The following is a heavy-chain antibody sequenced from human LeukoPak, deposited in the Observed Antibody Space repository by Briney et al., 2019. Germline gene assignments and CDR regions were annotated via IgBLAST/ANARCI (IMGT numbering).Heavy chain of an antibody. V-gene: IGHV1-46*01. CDR2: INPSGGST. CDR1: GYTFTSYY. Sequence: ASENVSGKASGYTFTSYYIHWLRQAPGQGLEWMGIINPSGGSTSYAQKFQGRVTMTRDTSTSTVYMELSSLRSEDTAVYYCARDRPPNYFVDCGAGTLVTVSS. CDR3: ARDRPPNYFVD. J-gene: IGHJ4*02.